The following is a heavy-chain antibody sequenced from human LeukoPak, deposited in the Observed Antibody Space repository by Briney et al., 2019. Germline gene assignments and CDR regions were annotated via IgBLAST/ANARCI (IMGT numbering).Heavy chain of an antibody. D-gene: IGHD2-2*01. CDR3: ATSGDIVVVPAAFGY. Sequence: GRSLRLSCAASGFTFSSYGMHWVRQAPGKGLEWVAVISYDGSNKYYADSVKGRFTISRDNSKNTLYLQMNSLRAEDTAVYYCATSGDIVVVPAAFGYWGQGTLVTVSS. V-gene: IGHV3-30*03. J-gene: IGHJ4*02. CDR2: ISYDGSNK. CDR1: GFTFSSYG.